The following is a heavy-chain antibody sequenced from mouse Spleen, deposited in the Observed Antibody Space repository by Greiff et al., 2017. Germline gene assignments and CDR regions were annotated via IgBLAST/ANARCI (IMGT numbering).Heavy chain of an antibody. J-gene: IGHJ2*01. Sequence: VQLQQPGAELVRPGSSVKLSCKASGYTFTSYWMDWVQQRPGQGLEWIGYIYPSDSETHYKQKFKDKATLTVDKSSSTDYMQLSSLTSEDSAVYYCAREEALLRPFDYWGQGTTLTVSS. V-gene: IGHV1-61*01. CDR1: GYTFTSYW. CDR3: AREEALLRPFDY. D-gene: IGHD1-2*01. CDR2: IYPSDSET.